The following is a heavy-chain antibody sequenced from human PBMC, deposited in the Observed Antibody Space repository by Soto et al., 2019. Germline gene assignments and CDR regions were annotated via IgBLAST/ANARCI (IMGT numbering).Heavy chain of an antibody. Sequence: SETLSLTCAVSGGSISSSNWWSWVRQPPGKGLEWIGEIYHSGSTNYNPSLKSRVTISVDKSKNQFSLKLSSVTAADTAVYYCARGRVTALYYYHGMDVWGQGTTVTVSS. D-gene: IGHD2-21*02. CDR1: GGSISSSNW. J-gene: IGHJ6*02. CDR2: IYHSGST. CDR3: ARGRVTALYYYHGMDV. V-gene: IGHV4-4*02.